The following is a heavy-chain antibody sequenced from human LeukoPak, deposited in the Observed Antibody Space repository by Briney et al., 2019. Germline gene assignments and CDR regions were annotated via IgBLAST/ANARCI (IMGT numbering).Heavy chain of an antibody. Sequence: ASVKVSCKVSGYTLTELSMHWVRQAPGKGLEWMGGFDPEDGETIYAQKFQGRVTMTEDTSTDTAYMELSSLRSEDTAVYYCATDSVVPAAIGVHYYYMDVWGKGTTVTVSS. CDR2: FDPEDGET. V-gene: IGHV1-24*01. CDR1: GYTLTELS. J-gene: IGHJ6*03. D-gene: IGHD2-2*02. CDR3: ATDSVVPAAIGVHYYYMDV.